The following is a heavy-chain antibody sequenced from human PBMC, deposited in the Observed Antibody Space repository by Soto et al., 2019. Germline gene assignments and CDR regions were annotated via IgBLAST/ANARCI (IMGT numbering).Heavy chain of an antibody. Sequence: SESRSLTCTVSGGSIRSGDYYWSWIRQPPGKGLEWIGNIYYNGNTYYNPSLKSRVTMSVDTSKNQFSLKLSSVTAADTAVYSCATRGCTDYFAYWGQGTMVTVSS. D-gene: IGHD4-17*01. J-gene: IGHJ4*02. V-gene: IGHV4-30-4*01. CDR1: GGSIRSGDYY. CDR2: IYYNGNT. CDR3: ATRGCTDYFAY.